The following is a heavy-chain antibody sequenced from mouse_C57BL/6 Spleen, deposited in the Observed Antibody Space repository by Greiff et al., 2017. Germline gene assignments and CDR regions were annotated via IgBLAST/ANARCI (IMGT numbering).Heavy chain of an antibody. J-gene: IGHJ1*03. CDR3: AREGDYGYWYFDV. CDR2: ISYDGSN. CDR1: GYSITSGYY. V-gene: IGHV3-6*01. Sequence: EESGPGLVKPSQSLSLTCSVTGYSITSGYYWNWIRQFPGNKLEWMGYISYDGSNNYNPSLKNRISITRDTSKNQFFLKLNSVTTEDTATYYCAREGDYGYWYFDVWGTGTTVTVSS. D-gene: IGHD2-4*01.